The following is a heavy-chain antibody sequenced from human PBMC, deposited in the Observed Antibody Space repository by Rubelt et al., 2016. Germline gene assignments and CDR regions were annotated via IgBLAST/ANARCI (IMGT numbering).Heavy chain of an antibody. CDR1: GYTFTSYA. V-gene: IGHV1-3*01. D-gene: IGHD2-15*01. Sequence: QVQLVQSGAEVKKPGASVKVSCKASGYTFTSYAMHWVRQAPGQRLEWMGWINAGNGHTKDSQKFQGRGTSTRDTSASTASMELSSRRSEDTAVYYCARGDIVVVVAASNPLDYWGQGTLVTVSS. CDR3: ARGDIVVVVAASNPLDY. J-gene: IGHJ4*02. CDR2: INAGNGHT.